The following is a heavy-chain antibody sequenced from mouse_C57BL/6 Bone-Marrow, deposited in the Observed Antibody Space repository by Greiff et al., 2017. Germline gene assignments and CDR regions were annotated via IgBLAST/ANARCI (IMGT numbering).Heavy chain of an antibody. CDR1: GYTFTDYN. D-gene: IGHD4-1*01. J-gene: IGHJ4*01. Sequence: VQLQQSGPELVKPGASVKIPCKASGYTFTDYNMDWVKQSHGKSLEWIGDINPNNGGTIYNQKFKGKATLTVDKSSSTAYMELRSLTSEDTAVYYCARGIGLGPSYAMDYWGQGTSVTVSS. CDR2: INPNNGGT. V-gene: IGHV1-18*01. CDR3: ARGIGLGPSYAMDY.